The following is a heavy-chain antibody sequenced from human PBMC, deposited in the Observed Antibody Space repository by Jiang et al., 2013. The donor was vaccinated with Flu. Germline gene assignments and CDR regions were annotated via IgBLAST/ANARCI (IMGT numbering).Heavy chain of an antibody. V-gene: IGHV1-46*01. CDR2: INPSGGST. CDR3: ACGYSSGWVRRIDY. D-gene: IGHD6-19*01. CDR1: GYTFTSYY. J-gene: IGHJ4*02. Sequence: EVKKPGASVKASCKASGYTFTSYYIHWVRQAPGQGLEWMGIINPSGGSTSYAQKFQGRVTLTRDTSTSTVHMELSSLRSEDTAVYYCACGYSSGWVRRIDYWGQGTLVTVSS.